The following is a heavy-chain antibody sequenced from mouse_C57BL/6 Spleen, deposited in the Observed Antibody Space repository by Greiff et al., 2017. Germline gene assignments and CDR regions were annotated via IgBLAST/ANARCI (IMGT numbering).Heavy chain of an antibody. CDR3: ARDQLTWTVY. J-gene: IGHJ3*01. D-gene: IGHD4-1*01. Sequence: EVMLVESGGGLVKPGGSLKLSCAASGFAFSSYAMSWVRQTPEKRLEWVATISDGGSYTYYPDNVKGRFTISRDNAKNNLYLQMSHLKSEDTAMYYCARDQLTWTVYWGQGTLVTVSA. CDR1: GFAFSSYA. V-gene: IGHV5-4*01. CDR2: ISDGGSYT.